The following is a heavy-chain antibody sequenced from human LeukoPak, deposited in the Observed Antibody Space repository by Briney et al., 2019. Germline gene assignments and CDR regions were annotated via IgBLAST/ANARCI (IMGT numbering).Heavy chain of an antibody. CDR1: GGSITSSNYY. CDR3: VYYYGSGSVEY. Sequence: SETLSLTCTVSGGSITSSNYYWGWIRQPPGKGLEWIGSFYYSGSTNYNPSLKSRVTISVDTSKNQCSLKLSSVTAADTAVYYCVYYYGSGSVEYWGQGTLVTVSS. CDR2: FYYSGST. V-gene: IGHV4-39*01. D-gene: IGHD3-10*01. J-gene: IGHJ4*02.